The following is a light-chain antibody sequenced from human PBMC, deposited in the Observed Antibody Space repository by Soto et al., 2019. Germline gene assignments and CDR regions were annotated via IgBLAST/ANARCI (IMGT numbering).Light chain of an antibody. CDR1: QSVSSSH. J-gene: IGKJ1*01. V-gene: IGKV3-20*01. CDR3: QQYGSSPWT. CDR2: GAS. Sequence: EIVLTQSPGTLSLSPGERGTLSCRASQSVSSSHLAWYQQKPGQAPRLLIYGASSRATCIPDRFSGSGSGTDFSLTISRLEPEDFAVYYCQQYGSSPWTFGQGTKVEVK.